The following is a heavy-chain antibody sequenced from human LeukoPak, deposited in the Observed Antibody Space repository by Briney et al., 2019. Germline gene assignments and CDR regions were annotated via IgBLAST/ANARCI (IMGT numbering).Heavy chain of an antibody. Sequence: SETLSLTCTVSGGCISSYYWSWIRQPPGKGLEWIGYIYYSGSTNYNPSLKSRVTISMDTSKNQFSLKLSSVTAADTAVYYCARPYSSSAYAFDIWGQGTMVTVSS. V-gene: IGHV4-59*01. CDR2: IYYSGST. CDR1: GGCISSYY. J-gene: IGHJ3*02. D-gene: IGHD6-13*01. CDR3: ARPYSSSAYAFDI.